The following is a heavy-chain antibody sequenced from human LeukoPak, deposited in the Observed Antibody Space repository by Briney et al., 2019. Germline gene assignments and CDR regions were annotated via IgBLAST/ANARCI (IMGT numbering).Heavy chain of an antibody. Sequence: PSETLSLTCTVSGYSISSDNWWGWIRQPPGEGLEWIGYIYYSGDIYYNPSLKSRATMSVDTSRNQFSLKLSSVTAVDTAVYFCARKPAARGWFDPWGQGTLVTVSS. V-gene: IGHV4-28*05. D-gene: IGHD2-2*01. CDR2: IYYSGDI. CDR3: ARKPAARGWFDP. CDR1: GYSISSDNW. J-gene: IGHJ5*02.